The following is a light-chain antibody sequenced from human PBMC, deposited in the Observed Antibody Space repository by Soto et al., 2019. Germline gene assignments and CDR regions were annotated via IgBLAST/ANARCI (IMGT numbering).Light chain of an antibody. CDR2: EVS. V-gene: IGLV2-14*01. CDR1: SSDIGGYNY. Sequence: QSVLTQPASVSGSPGQSITISCAGTSSDIGGYNYVSWYQQHPGKAPKVMIYEVSNRPSGVSNRFSGSKSANTASLTISGLQAEDEADYYCSSHTSSSTSYVFGTGTKVTVL. J-gene: IGLJ1*01. CDR3: SSHTSSSTSYV.